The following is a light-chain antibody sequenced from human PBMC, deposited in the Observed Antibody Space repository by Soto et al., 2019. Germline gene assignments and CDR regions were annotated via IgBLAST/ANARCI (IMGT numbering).Light chain of an antibody. Sequence: ETVLTQSPGTLSLSPGERATLSCRASQSVSSNYLAWYQHIPGQAPRLLIYGASTRATGIPDRFSGSGSGTDFTLTISRLEAEDFAVYYCQQFDRSLPSWTFGQGTKVE. CDR2: GAS. CDR1: QSVSSNY. V-gene: IGKV3-20*01. CDR3: QQFDRSLPSWT. J-gene: IGKJ1*01.